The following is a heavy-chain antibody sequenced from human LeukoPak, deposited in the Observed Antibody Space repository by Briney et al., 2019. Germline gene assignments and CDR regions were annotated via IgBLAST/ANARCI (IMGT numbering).Heavy chain of an antibody. J-gene: IGHJ6*02. V-gene: IGHV1-2*02. CDR2: INPNSGGT. CDR3: ARDRASVLRYFDWLSSYYYYYGMDV. Sequence: RVASVEVSCKASGYTFTGYYMHWVRQAPGQGLEWMGWINPNSGGTNYAQKFQGRVTMTRDTSISTAYMELSRLRSDDTAVYYCARDRASVLRYFDWLSSYYYYYGMDVWGQGTTVTVSS. CDR1: GYTFTGYY. D-gene: IGHD3-9*01.